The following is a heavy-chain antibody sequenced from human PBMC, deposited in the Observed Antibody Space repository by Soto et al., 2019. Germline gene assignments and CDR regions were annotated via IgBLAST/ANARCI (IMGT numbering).Heavy chain of an antibody. J-gene: IGHJ4*02. CDR2: ISAYNGNT. Sequence: QVQLVQSGAEVKKPGASVKVSCKASGYTFTSYGISWVRQAPGQGLEWMGWISAYNGNTNYAQKLQGRVTMTTDTSTSTAYMELRSLGSDDTAVYCCARESMIGKYAGYSSSWYDYWVQGTLVTVSS. V-gene: IGHV1-18*04. D-gene: IGHD6-13*01. CDR3: ARESMIGKYAGYSSSWYDY. CDR1: GYTFTSYG.